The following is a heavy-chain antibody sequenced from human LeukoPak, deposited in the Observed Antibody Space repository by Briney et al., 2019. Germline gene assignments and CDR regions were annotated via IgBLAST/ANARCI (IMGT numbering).Heavy chain of an antibody. D-gene: IGHD6-6*01. V-gene: IGHV3-11*01. J-gene: IGHJ3*02. CDR3: GRARNDAFDI. CDR1: GFTFSDSY. Sequence: GGSLRLSCAASGFTFSDSYMGWIRQAPGEGLEWISYISSSGSGTHYADSVKGRFTISRDNAKNSLYLQMNSLRAEDTAVYYCGRARNDAFDIWGQGTMVTVSS. CDR2: ISSSGSGT.